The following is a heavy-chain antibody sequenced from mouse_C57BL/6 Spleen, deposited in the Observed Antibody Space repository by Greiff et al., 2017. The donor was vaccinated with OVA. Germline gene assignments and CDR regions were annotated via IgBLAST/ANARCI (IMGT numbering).Heavy chain of an antibody. J-gene: IGHJ4*01. CDR1: GFSLTSYG. V-gene: IGHV2-6*01. CDR2: IRGVGST. D-gene: IGHD3-2*02. CDR3: ARDSTGYVGDAMDY. Sequence: VKLMESGPGLVAPSQSLSITCTVSGFSLTSYGVDWVRQSPGKGLEWLGVIRGVGSTNYNSALKSRLSISKDNSKSQVFLKMNSLQTDDTAMYYCARDSTGYVGDAMDYWGQGTSVTVSS.